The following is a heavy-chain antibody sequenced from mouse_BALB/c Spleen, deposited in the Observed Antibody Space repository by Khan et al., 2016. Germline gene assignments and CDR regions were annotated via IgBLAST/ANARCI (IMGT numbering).Heavy chain of an antibody. CDR3: AEDYYGRNWFAY. V-gene: IGHV9-3*02. J-gene: IGHJ3*01. D-gene: IGHD1-1*01. CDR2: INTNTGEP. Sequence: QIQLVQSGPELKKPGETVKISCKASGYTFTNYGMNWVKQAPGTGLKWMGWINTNTGEPTYAEEFKGHFVFSLETSASTSYLHINNLQNEDTATEFCAEDYYGRNWFAYWGQGTLVTVSA. CDR1: GYTFTNYG.